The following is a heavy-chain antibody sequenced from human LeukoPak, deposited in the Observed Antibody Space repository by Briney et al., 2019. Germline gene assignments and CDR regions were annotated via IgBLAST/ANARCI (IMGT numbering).Heavy chain of an antibody. D-gene: IGHD3-22*01. CDR2: IGGSGGDT. CDR1: GFTFSNYA. V-gene: IGHV3-23*01. Sequence: PGGSLRLSCAASGFTFSNYAMSWVRQAPGKGLEWVSTIGGSGGDTYYADSVKGRFTISRDNSKNTLHLHMNSLRAEDTAVYYCAKTQRSDSSSYTPYWDYWGQGTLVTVSS. J-gene: IGHJ4*02. CDR3: AKTQRSDSSSYTPYWDY.